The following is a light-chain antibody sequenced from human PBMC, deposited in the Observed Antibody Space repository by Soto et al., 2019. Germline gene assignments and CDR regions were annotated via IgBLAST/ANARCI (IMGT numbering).Light chain of an antibody. CDR2: AAS. V-gene: IGKV1-39*01. CDR3: QQSYSTLHWT. Sequence: DIQMTQSPSSLSASVGDRVTITCRASQSISSYLNWYQQKPGKAPKLLIYAASSLKSRIPSRLIGSGSLTDFTLTVSSLQPEDFATYYCQQSYSTLHWTFGQGTKVDIK. J-gene: IGKJ1*01. CDR1: QSISSY.